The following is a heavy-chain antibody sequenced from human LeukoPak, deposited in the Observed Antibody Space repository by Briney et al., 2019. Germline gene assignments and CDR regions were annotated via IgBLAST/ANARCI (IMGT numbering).Heavy chain of an antibody. CDR1: GFTFSSFA. CDR3: ATAAAAGIGYYFDY. V-gene: IGHV3-30-3*01. Sequence: GGSLRLSCAASGFTFSSFAMHWVRQAPGKGLDWVAVISYDGSNKYYADSVKGRFTISRDNSKNTLYLQMNSLRAEDTAVYYCATAAAAGIGYYFDYWGQGTLVTVSS. J-gene: IGHJ4*02. D-gene: IGHD6-13*01. CDR2: ISYDGSNK.